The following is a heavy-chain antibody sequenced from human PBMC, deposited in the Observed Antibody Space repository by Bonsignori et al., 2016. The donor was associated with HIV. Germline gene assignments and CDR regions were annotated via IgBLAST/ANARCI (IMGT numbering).Heavy chain of an antibody. Sequence: GGSLRLSCAASGFSFSTTACTGSARLQGKGLEWVAFIRYDRGNKYYGESVKGRFTVSGDNSKNTLYLQMNSLRAEDTAVYYCAKDYYGNYYYMDVWGKGTTVTVSS. D-gene: IGHD1-26*01. CDR3: AKDYYGNYYYMDV. CDR1: GFSFSTTA. J-gene: IGHJ6*03. CDR2: IRYDRGNK. V-gene: IGHV3-30*02.